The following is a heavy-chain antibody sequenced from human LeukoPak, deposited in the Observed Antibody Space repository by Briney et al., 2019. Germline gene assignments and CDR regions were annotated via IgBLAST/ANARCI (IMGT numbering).Heavy chain of an antibody. Sequence: GGSLRLSCAASGFTFSSYSMNWVRQAPGKGLEWVSSISSSSSYIYYADSVKGRFTISRDNAKNSLYLQMNSLRAEDTAVYYCASGIAVAGTFDYWGQGTLVIVSS. CDR1: GFTFSSYS. CDR2: ISSSSSYI. V-gene: IGHV3-21*01. D-gene: IGHD6-19*01. J-gene: IGHJ4*02. CDR3: ASGIAVAGTFDY.